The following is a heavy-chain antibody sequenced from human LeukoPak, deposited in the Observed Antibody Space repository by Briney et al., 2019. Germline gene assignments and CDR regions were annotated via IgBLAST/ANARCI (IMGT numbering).Heavy chain of an antibody. V-gene: IGHV3-7*01. CDR1: GFTFSSDW. D-gene: IGHD5-24*01. J-gene: IGHJ4*02. CDR3: ARRYY. CDR2: IKPDGSER. Sequence: GGSLRLSCAASGFTFSSDWMTWVRQAPGKGLEWVGNIKPDGSERYYMDSVKGRFTISRDNARNSLYLHLNSLRAEDTAVYYCARRYYWGQGTLVTVSS.